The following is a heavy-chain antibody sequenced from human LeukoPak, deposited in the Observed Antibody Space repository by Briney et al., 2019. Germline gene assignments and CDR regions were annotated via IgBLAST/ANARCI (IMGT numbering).Heavy chain of an antibody. Sequence: GGSLRLSCTASGFTFGDYAMSWVRQAPGKGLEWVGFIRSKAYGGTTEYAASVKGRFTISGDDSKSIAYLQMNSLKTEDTAVYYCITDRVGATYGMDVWGQGTTVTVSS. CDR1: GFTFGDYA. J-gene: IGHJ6*02. D-gene: IGHD1-26*01. CDR2: IRSKAYGGTT. V-gene: IGHV3-49*04. CDR3: ITDRVGATYGMDV.